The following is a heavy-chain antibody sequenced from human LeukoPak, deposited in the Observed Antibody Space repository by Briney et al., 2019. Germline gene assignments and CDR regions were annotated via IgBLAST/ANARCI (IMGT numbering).Heavy chain of an antibody. CDR2: ISGSGDST. CDR1: GFTFRTSA. Sequence: GGSLRLSCAASGFTFRTSAMTWVRQAPGKGLRWISTISGSGDSTYYADSVKGRFTISRDNSKSTLFLQMDSLKDEDKAIYYCAKSDSSGYVDSWGQGTLVTVSS. J-gene: IGHJ4*02. D-gene: IGHD3-22*01. V-gene: IGHV3-23*01. CDR3: AKSDSSGYVDS.